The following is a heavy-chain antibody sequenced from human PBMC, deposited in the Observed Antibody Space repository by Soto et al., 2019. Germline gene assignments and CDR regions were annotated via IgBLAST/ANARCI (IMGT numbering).Heavy chain of an antibody. CDR3: AREGSYDTSGKYIQALCY. CDR1: GFNLKSYM. CDR2: ISSTRTYI. D-gene: IGHD3-22*01. J-gene: IGHJ4*02. Sequence: EVQLVESGGGLVKPGGSLRLSCATSGFNLKSYMMHWVRQAPGKGLEWVSSISSTRTYIHYADSVKGRFTISRDNAKNSLYLEMNSLRDDDTAIYYCAREGSYDTSGKYIQALCYWGQGTLVIVSS. V-gene: IGHV3-21*06.